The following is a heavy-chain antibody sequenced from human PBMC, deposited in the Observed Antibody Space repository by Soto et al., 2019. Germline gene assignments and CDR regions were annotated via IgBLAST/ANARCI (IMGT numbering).Heavy chain of an antibody. Sequence: QVQLVQSGAEEKKPGASVKVSCKASGYTFTSYAMHWVRQAPGQRLEWMGWINAGNGNTKYSQKFQGRVTITRDTSASTAYMELSSLRSEDTAVYYCARVAQIRGSSSWGRYYYYYGMDVWGQGTTVSVSS. V-gene: IGHV1-3*05. CDR2: INAGNGNT. CDR3: ARVAQIRGSSSWGRYYYYYGMDV. D-gene: IGHD6-6*01. CDR1: GYTFTSYA. J-gene: IGHJ6*02.